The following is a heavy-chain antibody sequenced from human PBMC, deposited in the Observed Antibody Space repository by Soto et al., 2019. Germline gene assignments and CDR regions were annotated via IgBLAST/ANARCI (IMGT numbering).Heavy chain of an antibody. CDR3: ARTNGYCSGGSCYEGSDP. V-gene: IGHV1-69*01. CDR2: IIPIVGTA. CDR1: GGTFSSYG. Sequence: VQLVQSGAEVKKPGSAGKVSCKASGGTFSSYGISWVRQASGHGVEWMGGIIPIVGTANYAQKSQGRVTITADESTSTAYMELSSLRSEDTAVYYCARTNGYCSGGSCYEGSDPWGQGTLVTVSS. D-gene: IGHD2-15*01. J-gene: IGHJ5*02.